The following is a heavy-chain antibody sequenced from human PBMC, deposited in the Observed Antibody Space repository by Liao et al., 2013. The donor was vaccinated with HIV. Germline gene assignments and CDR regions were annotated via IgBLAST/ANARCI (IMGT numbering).Heavy chain of an antibody. CDR2: IYYGGST. CDR1: GGSISSSSYY. V-gene: IGHV4-39*07. J-gene: IGHJ3*02. D-gene: IGHD6-13*01. CDR3: ARDKGRSWPFDAFDI. Sequence: QLQLQESGPGLVKPSETLSLTCSVSGGSISSSSYYWGWIRQPPGKGLEWIGNIYYGGSTYYNPSLRSRVTISVDTSKKQFSLKLNSVTVADTAVYYCARDKGRSWPFDAFDIWGQGTLVTVSS.